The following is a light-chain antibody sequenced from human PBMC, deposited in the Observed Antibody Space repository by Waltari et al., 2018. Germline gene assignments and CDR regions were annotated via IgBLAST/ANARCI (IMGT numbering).Light chain of an antibody. V-gene: IGKV1-39*01. CDR2: TAS. J-gene: IGKJ4*01. CDR3: QQTYTAPLS. CDR1: QNIKNY. Sequence: DIQVTQSPSSLSASVGDRVTLTCRASQNIKNYLSWYQHKEGKAPKLLIYTASTLHSGVPLRFSGSGSGTDFTLVISSLQPEDFATYYCQQTYTAPLSFGAGTKVEMK.